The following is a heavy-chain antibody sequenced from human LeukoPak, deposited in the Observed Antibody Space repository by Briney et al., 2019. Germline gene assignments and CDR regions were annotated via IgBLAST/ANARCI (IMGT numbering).Heavy chain of an antibody. CDR2: INHSGST. CDR1: GGSFSGYY. D-gene: IGHD2-2*01. J-gene: IGHJ3*02. Sequence: SETLSLTCAVYGGSFSGYYWSWIRQPPGKGLEWIGEINHSGSTNYNTSLKSRVTLSVDTSKNQFSLKLSSVTAADTAVYYCARGDFNCSSTSCYGSDAFDIWGQGTMVTVSS. V-gene: IGHV4-34*01. CDR3: ARGDFNCSSTSCYGSDAFDI.